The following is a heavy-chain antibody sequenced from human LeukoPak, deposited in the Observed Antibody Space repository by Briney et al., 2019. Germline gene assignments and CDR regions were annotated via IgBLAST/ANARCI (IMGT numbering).Heavy chain of an antibody. V-gene: IGHV4-30-2*01. J-gene: IGHJ6*04. CDR2: IYHSGST. CDR1: GGSISSGGYS. D-gene: IGHD3-10*01. Sequence: PSETLSLTCTVSGGSISSGGYSWSWIRRPPGKGLEWIGYIYHSGSTYYNPSLKSRVTISVDRSKNQFSLKLSSVTAADTAVYYCARAPVSIPGSANYGMDVWGKGTTVTVSS. CDR3: ARAPVSIPGSANYGMDV.